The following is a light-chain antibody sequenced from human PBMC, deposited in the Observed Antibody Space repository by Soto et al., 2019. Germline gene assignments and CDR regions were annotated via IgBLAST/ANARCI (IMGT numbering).Light chain of an antibody. J-gene: IGKJ5*01. CDR2: GAS. CDR3: QQYDNWSTIT. Sequence: EIVMTQSPATLSVSPGERATLSCRASQSVSSNLAWYQQKPGQAPRLLIYGASIRATGIPARFSGSGSGTEFTLAISSLQSEDFAIYYCQQYDNWSTITFGQGTRLEIK. V-gene: IGKV3-15*01. CDR1: QSVSSN.